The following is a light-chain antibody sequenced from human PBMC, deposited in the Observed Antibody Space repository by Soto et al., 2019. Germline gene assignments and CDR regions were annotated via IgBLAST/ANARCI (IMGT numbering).Light chain of an antibody. CDR2: GAS. CDR1: QSVSSN. Sequence: EIVMTQSPATLSVSPGERATLSCRASQSVSSNLAWYQQKPGQAPRLLIYGASTRATGIPARFSGSRSGTEFTLTINSLQSEDFAVYYCHQYNNWPPWTFGEGTNLEI. J-gene: IGKJ2*02. V-gene: IGKV3-15*01. CDR3: HQYNNWPPWT.